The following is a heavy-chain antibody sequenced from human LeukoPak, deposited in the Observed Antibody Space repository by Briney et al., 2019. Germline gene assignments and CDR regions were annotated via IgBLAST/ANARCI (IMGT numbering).Heavy chain of an antibody. J-gene: IGHJ4*02. CDR2: IYYSGST. V-gene: IGHV4-59*08. D-gene: IGHD3-3*01. Sequence: PSETLSLTCTVSGGSISSYYWSWIRQPPGKGLEWIGYIYYSGSTNYNPSLKSRVTISVDTSKNQFSLKLSSVTAADTAVYYCARGYDFWSGYPYYFDYWGQGTLVTVSS. CDR1: GGSISSYY. CDR3: ARGYDFWSGYPYYFDY.